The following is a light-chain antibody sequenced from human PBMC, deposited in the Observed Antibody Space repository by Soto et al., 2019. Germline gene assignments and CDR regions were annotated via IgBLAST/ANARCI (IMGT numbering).Light chain of an antibody. CDR1: SSDVGYYNC. V-gene: IGLV2-14*01. CDR3: TSCTSSSTGV. Sequence: QSVLTQPASVSGSPGQSITISCTGTSSDVGYYNCVSWYQQHPGKAPKLMIYEVSNRPSGVSNRFSGSKSGNMASLTISGLQAEDEADYYCTSCTSSSTGVFGGGTKLTVL. J-gene: IGLJ3*02. CDR2: EVS.